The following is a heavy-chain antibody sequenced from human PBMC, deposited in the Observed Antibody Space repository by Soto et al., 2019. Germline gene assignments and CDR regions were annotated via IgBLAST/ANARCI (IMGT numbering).Heavy chain of an antibody. Sequence: ASVKVSCKASGYTFTSYGISWVRQAPGQGLEWMGWISAYSGNTNYAQKLQGRVTMTTDTSTSTAYMELRSLRSDDTAVYYCARDFGYDILTGYYRGGWFDPWGQGTLVTVSS. CDR2: ISAYSGNT. CDR3: ARDFGYDILTGYYRGGWFDP. J-gene: IGHJ5*02. CDR1: GYTFTSYG. V-gene: IGHV1-18*01. D-gene: IGHD3-9*01.